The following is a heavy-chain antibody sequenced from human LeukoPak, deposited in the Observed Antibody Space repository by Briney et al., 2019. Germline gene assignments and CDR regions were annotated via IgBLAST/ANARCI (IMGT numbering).Heavy chain of an antibody. CDR3: ARDYSGSYTH. CDR2: IDPNNGDT. D-gene: IGHD1-26*01. V-gene: IGHV1-2*06. Sequence: ASVKVSCKASGYTFTDYYIHWVRQAPGQGLEWMGLIDPNNGDTYFAQKFRGRVTMTRDTSISTTYMELNRLTSDDTAVYYCARDYSGSYTHWAQGTLVTISS. J-gene: IGHJ4*02. CDR1: GYTFTDYY.